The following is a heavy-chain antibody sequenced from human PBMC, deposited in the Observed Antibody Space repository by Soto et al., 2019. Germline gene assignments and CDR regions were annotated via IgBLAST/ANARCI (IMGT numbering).Heavy chain of an antibody. V-gene: IGHV4-34*01. J-gene: IGHJ6*01. CDR1: NGSFSGSY. CDR3: ARQRRWYGMDV. CDR2: ISQSGTT. Sequence: QVQLQQWGAGLLKPSETLSLTCAVYNGSFSGSYWSWIRQPPGRGLEWIGEISQSGTTNYNPSLQSLLTISIDKSNSHFSLRLISVTAADTAVYFCARQRRWYGMDVWGQGTTVTVSS. D-gene: IGHD1-1*01.